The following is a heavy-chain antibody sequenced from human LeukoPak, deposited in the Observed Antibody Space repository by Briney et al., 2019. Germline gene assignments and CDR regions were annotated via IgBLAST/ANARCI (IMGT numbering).Heavy chain of an antibody. CDR2: IYYSGTT. Sequence: SETLSLTCTVSGGSIRGDYWSCIRQPPGKGLEGIGYIYYSGTTNYTPSLKSRVTISVDTSKNQSSLKLSSVTAADTAVYYCARRGFTIYGMDVWGQGTTVTVSS. CDR3: ARRGFTIYGMDV. D-gene: IGHD3-3*01. CDR1: GGSIRGDY. J-gene: IGHJ6*02. V-gene: IGHV4-59*08.